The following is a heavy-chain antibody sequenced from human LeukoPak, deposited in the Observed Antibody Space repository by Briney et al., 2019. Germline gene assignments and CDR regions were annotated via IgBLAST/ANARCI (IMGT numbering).Heavy chain of an antibody. V-gene: IGHV4-39*01. J-gene: IGHJ5*02. Sequence: SETLSLTCTVSGGSISSSSYYWGWIRQPPGKGLEWIANIYYSGSTYFNPSLKSRVTISIDTSKNQFYLKLTSVTAADTAVYYCARLVPPGWFDPWGQGTLVTVSS. CDR3: ARLVPPGWFDP. CDR2: IYYSGST. CDR1: GGSISSSSYY.